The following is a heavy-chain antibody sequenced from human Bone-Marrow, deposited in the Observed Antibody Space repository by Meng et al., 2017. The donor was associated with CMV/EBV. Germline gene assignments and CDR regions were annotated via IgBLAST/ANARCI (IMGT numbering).Heavy chain of an antibody. V-gene: IGHV4-38-2*02. CDR1: GYSISSGYY. J-gene: IGHJ6*02. D-gene: IGHD1-26*01. CDR2: IYHSGST. Sequence: SEPLSLTCTVSGYSISSGYYWGWIRQPPGKGLEWIGSIYHSGSTYYNPSLKSRVTISVDTSKNQFSLKLSSVTAADTAVYYCARYPHPGDYYYYYGMDVWGQGATVTVSS. CDR3: ARYPHPGDYYYYYGMDV.